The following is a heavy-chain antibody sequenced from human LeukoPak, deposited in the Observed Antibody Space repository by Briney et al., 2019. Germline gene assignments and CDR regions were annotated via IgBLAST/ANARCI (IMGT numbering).Heavy chain of an antibody. Sequence: GGSLRLSCAASGFTFSSYSMNWVRQAPGKGLEWVSSISSSSSYIYYADSVKGRFTISRDNAKNSLYLQVNSLRAEDTAVYYCARTTQNGGSWHPADYWGQGTLVTVSS. V-gene: IGHV3-21*01. CDR1: GFTFSSYS. J-gene: IGHJ4*02. D-gene: IGHD6-13*01. CDR3: ARTTQNGGSWHPADY. CDR2: ISSSSSYI.